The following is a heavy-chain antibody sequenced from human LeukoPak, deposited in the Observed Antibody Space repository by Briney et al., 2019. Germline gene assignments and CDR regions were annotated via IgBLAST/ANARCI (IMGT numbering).Heavy chain of an antibody. CDR3: ARRAISGTGSDY. CDR2: SRNKANSYTT. D-gene: IGHD3-10*01. J-gene: IGHJ4*02. V-gene: IGHV3-72*01. CDR1: GFTFSDHY. Sequence: GGSLRLSCAASGFTFSDHYMDRVRQAPGKGLEWVGRSRNKANSYTTEYAASVKGRFTISRDDSKNSVYLQMNSLKTEDTALYYCARRAISGTGSDYWGQGTLVTVSS.